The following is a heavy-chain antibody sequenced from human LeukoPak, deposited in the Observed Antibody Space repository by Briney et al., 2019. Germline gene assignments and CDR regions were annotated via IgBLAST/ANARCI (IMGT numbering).Heavy chain of an antibody. V-gene: IGHV4-4*07. D-gene: IGHD3-16*01. CDR2: VYTSGST. J-gene: IGHJ5*02. CDR3: AKSPSGRGGYNWFDP. CDR1: GGSISGYY. Sequence: SETLSLTCTASGGSISGYYWSWIRQPAGKGLEWIGRVYTSGSTNYNPYLKSRVTMSIDTSKNQFSLNLSSVTAADTAVYYCAKSPSGRGGYNWFDPWGQGTLVTVSS.